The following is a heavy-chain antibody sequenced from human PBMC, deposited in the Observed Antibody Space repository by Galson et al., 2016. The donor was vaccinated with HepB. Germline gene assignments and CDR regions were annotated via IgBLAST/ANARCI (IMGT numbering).Heavy chain of an antibody. CDR1: GFIFSASG. D-gene: IGHD2-21*01. J-gene: IGHJ5*02. V-gene: IGHV3-30*18. CDR3: AKGGAIGIGLASPDS. CDR2: ISFDGNMK. Sequence: SLRLSCAASGFIFSASGMHWVRQAPGKRPEWLAVISFDGNMKFYADSVQGRFTITRDNSNTTVSLQMNSLRPKDTAIYYCAKGGAIGIGLASPDSWGQGDLVTVSS.